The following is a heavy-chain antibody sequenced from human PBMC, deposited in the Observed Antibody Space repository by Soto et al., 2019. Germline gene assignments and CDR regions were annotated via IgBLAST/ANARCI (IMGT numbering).Heavy chain of an antibody. D-gene: IGHD4-17*01. CDR2: ISAYNDGT. CDR3: ASDERKRRGDYGALDS. J-gene: IGHJ4*02. CDR1: GYTFTSYG. Sequence: QVQLMQSGFELKKPGASVKVSCKASGYTFTSYGISWVRQVPGQGLEWMGWISAYNDGTDYLQKLQGRVTMTTDTATNTAYLELRRLRSDASAIYFCASDERKRRGDYGALDSWGQGTLVIVSS. V-gene: IGHV1-18*04.